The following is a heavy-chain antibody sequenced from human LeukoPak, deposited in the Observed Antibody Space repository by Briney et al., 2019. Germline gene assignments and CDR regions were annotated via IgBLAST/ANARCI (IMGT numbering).Heavy chain of an antibody. V-gene: IGHV3-30*04. CDR3: AKALSNYGDPPRAFDI. CDR2: ISYDGSNK. J-gene: IGHJ3*02. Sequence: GGSLRLSCAASGFTFSSYAMHWVRQAPGKGLEWVAVISYDGSNKYYADSVKGRFTISRDNSKNTLYLQMNSLRAEDTAVYYCAKALSNYGDPPRAFDIWGQGTMVTVSS. D-gene: IGHD4-17*01. CDR1: GFTFSSYA.